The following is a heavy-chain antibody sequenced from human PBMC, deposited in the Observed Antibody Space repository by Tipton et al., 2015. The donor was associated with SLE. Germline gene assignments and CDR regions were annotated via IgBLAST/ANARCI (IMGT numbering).Heavy chain of an antibody. CDR2: INHSGST. CDR3: AREGYSAGWDGDFDF. V-gene: IGHV4-34*01. D-gene: IGHD6-19*01. J-gene: IGHJ4*02. Sequence: TLSLTCTVSGGSISNFYWSWIRQPPGKGLEWIGEINHSGSTNYNPSLKSRVTISVDTSKNQFSLKLSSVTAADTAVYYCAREGYSAGWDGDFDFWGQGALVTVSS. CDR1: GGSISNFY.